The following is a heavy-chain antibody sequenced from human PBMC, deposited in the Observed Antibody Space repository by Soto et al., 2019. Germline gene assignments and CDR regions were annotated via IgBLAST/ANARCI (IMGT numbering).Heavy chain of an antibody. CDR3: ARDLPGIAAASPDY. CDR2: IWYDGSNK. J-gene: IGHJ4*02. Sequence: QVQLVESGGGVVQPGRSLRLSCAASGFTFSSYGMHWVRQAPGKGLEWVAVIWYDGSNKYYADSVKGRFTISRDNSKNTLYLQMNSLRAEDTAVYYCARDLPGIAAASPDYWGQGTLVTVSS. CDR1: GFTFSSYG. D-gene: IGHD6-13*01. V-gene: IGHV3-33*01.